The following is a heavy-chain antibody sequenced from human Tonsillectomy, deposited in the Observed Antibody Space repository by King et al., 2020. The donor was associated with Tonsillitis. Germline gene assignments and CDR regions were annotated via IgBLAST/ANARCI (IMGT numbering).Heavy chain of an antibody. V-gene: IGHV1-46*03. CDR1: GYTFTSFY. CDR3: ARDPGAFGVVVVAAYYFDN. J-gene: IGHJ4*02. D-gene: IGHD3-3*01. Sequence: QLVQSGAEVKKPGASVKVACKASGYTFTSFYMHWVRQAPGQGLEWMGIINPIDRSANYSQKFQGRVNMTRDTSTSTFYMELSSLRSEDTAVYYCARDPGAFGVVVVAAYYFDNWGQGTLVTVSS. CDR2: INPIDRSA.